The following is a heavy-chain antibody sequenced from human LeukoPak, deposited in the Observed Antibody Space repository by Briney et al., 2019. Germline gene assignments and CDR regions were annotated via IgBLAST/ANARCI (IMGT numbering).Heavy chain of an antibody. CDR1: GGSISSYY. Sequence: PSETLSLTCTVSGGSISSYYWSWTRQPPGKGLEWIGYIYYSGSTNYNPSLKSRVTISVDTSKNQFSLKLSSVTAADTAVYYCARVDSGSYYGGDYYYYMDVWGKGTTVTVSS. CDR3: ARVDSGSYYGGDYYYYMDV. J-gene: IGHJ6*03. CDR2: IYYSGST. V-gene: IGHV4-59*01. D-gene: IGHD1-26*01.